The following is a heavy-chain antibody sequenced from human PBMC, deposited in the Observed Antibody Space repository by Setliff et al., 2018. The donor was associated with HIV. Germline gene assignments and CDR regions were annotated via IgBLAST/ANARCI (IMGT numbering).Heavy chain of an antibody. CDR1: GYTLSELS. Sequence: ASVKVSCKIPGYTLSELSMHWVRQAPGKGLEWMVGFNPEEGKTIYAQKFQGRVTMTEDTSTDTAFMDLNNLRSEDTAVYYCAASISSRHYYGSALWGRGTLVTVSS. D-gene: IGHD3-10*01. V-gene: IGHV1-24*01. J-gene: IGHJ2*01. CDR3: AASISSRHYYGSAL. CDR2: FNPEEGKT.